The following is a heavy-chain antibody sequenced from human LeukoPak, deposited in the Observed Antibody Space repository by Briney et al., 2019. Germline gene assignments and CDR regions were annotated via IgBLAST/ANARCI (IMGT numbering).Heavy chain of an antibody. CDR3: AEGGYCSSTSCYPLDY. CDR1: GGTFSSYA. D-gene: IGHD2-2*01. Sequence: GASVKVSCKASGGTFSSYAISWVRQAPGQGLEWMGGIIPIFGTANYAQKFQGRVTITTDESTSTAYMELSSLRSEDTAVYYCAEGGYCSSTSCYPLDYWGQGTLVTVSS. CDR2: IIPIFGTA. V-gene: IGHV1-69*05. J-gene: IGHJ4*02.